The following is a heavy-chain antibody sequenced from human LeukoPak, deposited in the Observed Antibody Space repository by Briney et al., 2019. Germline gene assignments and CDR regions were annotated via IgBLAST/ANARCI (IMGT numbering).Heavy chain of an antibody. CDR1: GFTFDDYA. D-gene: IGHD3-3*01. V-gene: IGHV3-9*01. Sequence: GRSLRLSCAASGFTFDDYAMHWVRQAPGKGLEWVSGISWNSGSIGYADSVKGRFTISRDNAKNSLYLQINSLRAEDTALYYCAKSATYYDFWTSLDYWGQGTLVTVSS. CDR2: ISWNSGSI. J-gene: IGHJ4*02. CDR3: AKSATYYDFWTSLDY.